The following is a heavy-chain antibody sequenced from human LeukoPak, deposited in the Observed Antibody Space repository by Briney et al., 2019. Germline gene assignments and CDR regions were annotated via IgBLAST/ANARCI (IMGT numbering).Heavy chain of an antibody. CDR3: ARDYSFGGSGSEEWVLDY. V-gene: IGHV3-74*03. CDR1: GFSFSTTW. CDR2: ITSDGTII. Sequence: PGGSLRLSCAASGFSFSTTWMHWVRQPPGQGLVWVARITSDGTIISYAESVKGRFTISRDNAKNSLYLQMNSLRAEDTAVYYCARDYSFGGSGSEEWVLDYWGQGTLVTVSS. J-gene: IGHJ4*02. D-gene: IGHD3-10*01.